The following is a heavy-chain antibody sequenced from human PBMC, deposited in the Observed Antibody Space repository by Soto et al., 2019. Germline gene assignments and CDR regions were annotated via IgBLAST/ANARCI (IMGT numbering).Heavy chain of an antibody. J-gene: IGHJ5*02. Sequence: SETLSLTCTVSGGSISSGTYYWGWIRQPPRKGLEWIGSIYYSGSTYYNPSLKSRVTISVDPSKNQLSLKLKFVTAADTAVYFCGKKGGGNRGDWFDLWGRGTLVIGSS. CDR3: GKKGGGNRGDWFDL. CDR2: IYYSGST. D-gene: IGHD3-10*01. CDR1: GGSISSGTYY. V-gene: IGHV4-39*07.